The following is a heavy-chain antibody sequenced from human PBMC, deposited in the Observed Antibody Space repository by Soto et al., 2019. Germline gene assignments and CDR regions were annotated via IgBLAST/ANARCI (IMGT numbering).Heavy chain of an antibody. CDR3: AKDAAARYYYYYMDV. Sequence: EVQLVESGGGLVQPGRSLRLSCAASGFTFDDYAMHWVRQAPGKGLEWVSGISWNSGSIGYADSVKGRFTNSRDNAKNSLYLQMNSLRAEDTALYYCAKDAAARYYYYYMDVWGKGTTVTVSS. CDR1: GFTFDDYA. J-gene: IGHJ6*03. V-gene: IGHV3-9*01. CDR2: ISWNSGSI. D-gene: IGHD6-6*01.